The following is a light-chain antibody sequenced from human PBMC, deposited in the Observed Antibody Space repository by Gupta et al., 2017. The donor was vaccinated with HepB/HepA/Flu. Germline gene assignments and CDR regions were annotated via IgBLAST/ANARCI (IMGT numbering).Light chain of an antibody. J-gene: IGLJ2*01. CDR1: NLGDKY. V-gene: IGLV3-1*01. CDR3: QAWDSSTAV. Sequence: SYDLTQPPSVSVSLGQTASITCSGVNLGDKYACWYQQKPGQSPVLVIYQDSKRPSGIPERFSGSNSENTAMLTISRTQAMDGADYCCQAWDSSTAVFGGGTKLTVI. CDR2: QDS.